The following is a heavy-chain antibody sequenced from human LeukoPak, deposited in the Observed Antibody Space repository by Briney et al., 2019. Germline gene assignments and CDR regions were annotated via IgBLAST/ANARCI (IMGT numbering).Heavy chain of an antibody. CDR1: GYSFTSYW. Sequence: GESLKISCKGSGYSFTSYWIGWVRQMPGKGLEWMGIIYPGDSDTRYSPSFQGQVTISADKSISTAYLQWSSLKASDTAMYYCARPPPLYCSGGSCYSEYYFDYWGQGTLVTVSS. V-gene: IGHV5-51*01. J-gene: IGHJ4*02. CDR2: IYPGDSDT. CDR3: ARPPPLYCSGGSCYSEYYFDY. D-gene: IGHD2-15*01.